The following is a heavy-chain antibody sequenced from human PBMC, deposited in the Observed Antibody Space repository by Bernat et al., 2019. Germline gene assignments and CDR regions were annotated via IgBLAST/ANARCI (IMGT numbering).Heavy chain of an antibody. Sequence: EVQLVESGGGLVQPGGSLRLSCAASGFTFSSYSMNWVRQAPGKGLEWVSYISSSSSTIYYADSVKGRFTISRDNAKNSLYLQMNSLRAEDTAVYYCARDRLRITMIVVTDAFDIWGQGTMVTVSS. D-gene: IGHD3-22*01. J-gene: IGHJ3*02. V-gene: IGHV3-48*01. CDR2: ISSSSSTI. CDR3: ARDRLRITMIVVTDAFDI. CDR1: GFTFSSYS.